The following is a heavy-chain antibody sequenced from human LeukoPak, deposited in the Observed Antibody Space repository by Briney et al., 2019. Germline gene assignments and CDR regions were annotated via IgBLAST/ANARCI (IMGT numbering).Heavy chain of an antibody. Sequence: GGSLRLSCAASGFTFSSYAMSWVRQAPGKGLEWVSAISGSGGSTYYADSVKGRFTISRDNSKNTLYLQMNSLRAEDTAVYYCATNLFYYYDSSGYLDYWGQGTLVTVSS. V-gene: IGHV3-23*01. D-gene: IGHD3-22*01. J-gene: IGHJ4*02. CDR3: ATNLFYYYDSSGYLDY. CDR2: ISGSGGST. CDR1: GFTFSSYA.